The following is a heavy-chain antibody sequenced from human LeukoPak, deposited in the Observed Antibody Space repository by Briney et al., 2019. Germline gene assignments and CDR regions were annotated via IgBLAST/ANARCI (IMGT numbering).Heavy chain of an antibody. Sequence: PGGSLRLSCAASGFTFSSYAMSWVRQAPGKGLKWLSYISSSSTTKYHADAVKGRFTISRDNAKNPLYLQMTSLRPEDTGVYYCARWNLGSDYWGQGTLVTVSS. J-gene: IGHJ4*02. V-gene: IGHV3-48*04. CDR2: ISSSSTTK. D-gene: IGHD1-1*01. CDR3: ARWNLGSDY. CDR1: GFTFSSYA.